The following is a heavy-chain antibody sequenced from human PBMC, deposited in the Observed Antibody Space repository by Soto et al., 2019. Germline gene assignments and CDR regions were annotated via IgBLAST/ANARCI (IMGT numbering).Heavy chain of an antibody. V-gene: IGHV1-2*04. Sequence: ASVKVSCTASGYTFTGYYMHWVRQAPGQGLEWMGWINPNSGGTNYAQKFQGWVTMTRDTSISTAYMELSRLRSDDTAVYYCARNSGSNNFDYWGQGALVTVSS. D-gene: IGHD5-12*01. CDR1: GYTFTGYY. J-gene: IGHJ4*02. CDR3: ARNSGSNNFDY. CDR2: INPNSGGT.